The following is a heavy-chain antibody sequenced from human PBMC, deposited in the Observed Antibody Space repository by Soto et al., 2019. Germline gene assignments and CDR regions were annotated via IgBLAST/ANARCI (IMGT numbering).Heavy chain of an antibody. CDR3: AREYTYGSTFFDC. CDR1: GGSISSAAYY. CDR2: ICHSGST. D-gene: IGHD2-2*02. V-gene: IGHV4-31*03. Sequence: QVQLQESGPGLVKPSQTLSLTCTVSGGSISSAAYYWSWIRQHPGKGLEWIGYICHSGSTYYNPSLKSRVIISVETSNNQFSLSLTSVTAADTAVYYCAREYTYGSTFFDCWGQGALVTVSS. J-gene: IGHJ4*02.